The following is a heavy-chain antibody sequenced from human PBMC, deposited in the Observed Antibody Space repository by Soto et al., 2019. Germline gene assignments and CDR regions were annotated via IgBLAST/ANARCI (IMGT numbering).Heavy chain of an antibody. J-gene: IGHJ4*02. Sequence: QVQVVQSGAEVKKPGASVKVSCKASGYTFTSYGISWVRQAPGQGLEWMAWVSAYNGNTNYEQKIQVRVTMPPDTPTSTAHMELRSLRSDDTAVYYCARHHPIAAAGLPFDYWGQGTLVTVSS. CDR2: VSAYNGNT. D-gene: IGHD6-13*01. CDR1: GYTFTSYG. V-gene: IGHV1-18*01. CDR3: ARHHPIAAAGLPFDY.